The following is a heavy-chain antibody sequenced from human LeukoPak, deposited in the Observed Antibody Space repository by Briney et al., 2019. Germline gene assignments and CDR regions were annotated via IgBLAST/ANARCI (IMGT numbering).Heavy chain of an antibody. D-gene: IGHD6-19*01. CDR1: GGTFSSYA. CDR3: ARDQNPTGYSSGWYAFDY. CDR2: IIPIFGRA. Sequence: AVTVSCKGSGGTFSSYAISWVRQAPGQGVEGMGGIIPIFGRANYAQKFQGRVTITADESTSTAYMELRSLRSEDTAVYYCARDQNPTGYSSGWYAFDYWGQGTLVTVSS. V-gene: IGHV1-69*01. J-gene: IGHJ4*02.